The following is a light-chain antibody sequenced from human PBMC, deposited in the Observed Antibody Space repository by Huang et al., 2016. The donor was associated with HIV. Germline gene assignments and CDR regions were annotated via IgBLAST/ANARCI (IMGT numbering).Light chain of an antibody. Sequence: DIVMTQSPDSLAVSPGERATINCKSSQSVLYSLSKKNYLAWFQQKHGRPPTLLIYWATTRESGVPDRFSGSGSGTDFTLTINNLQAEDVAVYFCLQYYSVPQTFGHGTKVEIK. V-gene: IGKV4-1*01. CDR1: QSVLYSLSKKNY. J-gene: IGKJ1*01. CDR2: WAT. CDR3: LQYYSVPQT.